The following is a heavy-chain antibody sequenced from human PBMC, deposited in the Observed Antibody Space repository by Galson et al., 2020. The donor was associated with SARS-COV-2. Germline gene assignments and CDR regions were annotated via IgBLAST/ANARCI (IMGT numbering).Heavy chain of an antibody. Sequence: ASETLSLTCTVSGGSISSSNYYWAWIRQPPGKGLEWIANMYYSGSTYYNPSLKSRVTISADPSKNQISLTLSSVTATDTAMYYCATYSGTTGIYGMDVWGQGTTVTVSS. J-gene: IGHJ6*02. D-gene: IGHD3-10*01. CDR1: GGSISSSNYY. CDR3: ATYSGTTGIYGMDV. CDR2: MYYSGST. V-gene: IGHV4-39*01.